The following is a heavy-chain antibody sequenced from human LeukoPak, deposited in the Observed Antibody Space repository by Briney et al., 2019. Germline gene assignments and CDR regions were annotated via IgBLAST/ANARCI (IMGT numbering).Heavy chain of an antibody. V-gene: IGHV5-51*01. J-gene: IGHJ4*02. Sequence: GESLKISCKGSGYSFTRNWIGWVRQMPGKGLEWMGIIYPGDSDTRYSPSFQGQVTISADKSISTAYLQWSSLKASDTAMYYCARHGGTMIGNKAGNFDYWGQGTLVTVSS. CDR1: GYSFTRNW. D-gene: IGHD3-22*01. CDR2: IYPGDSDT. CDR3: ARHGGTMIGNKAGNFDY.